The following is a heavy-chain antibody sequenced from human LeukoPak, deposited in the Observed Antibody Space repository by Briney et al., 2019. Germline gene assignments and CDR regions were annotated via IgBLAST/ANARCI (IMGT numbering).Heavy chain of an antibody. Sequence: GGSLRLSCAASGFTFSSYAMHWVRQAPGKGLEYVSAISSNGGSTYYANSVKGRFTISRDNSKNTLYLQMGSLRAEDMAVYYCARERDYSNSYYFDYWGQGTLVTVSS. J-gene: IGHJ4*02. V-gene: IGHV3-64*01. CDR2: ISSNGGST. CDR1: GFTFSSYA. CDR3: ARERDYSNSYYFDY. D-gene: IGHD4-11*01.